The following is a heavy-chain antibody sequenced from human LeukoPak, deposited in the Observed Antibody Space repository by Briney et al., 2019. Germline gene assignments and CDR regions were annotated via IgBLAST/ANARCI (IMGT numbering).Heavy chain of an antibody. CDR1: GYTFTSYY. CDR3: ASSFYDLLVYFDY. CDR2: INPSDGST. D-gene: IGHD5/OR15-5a*01. J-gene: IGHJ4*02. V-gene: IGHV1-46*01. Sequence: ASVKVSCKAFGYTFTSYYMHWVRQAPGQGLEWMGKINPSDGSTRYAQKFQGRVTMARDMSTSTVYIELSSLRSEDTAVYYCASSFYDLLVYFDYWGQGTLVTVSS.